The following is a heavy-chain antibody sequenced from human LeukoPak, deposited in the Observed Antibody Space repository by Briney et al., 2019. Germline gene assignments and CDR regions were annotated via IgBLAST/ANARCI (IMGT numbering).Heavy chain of an antibody. V-gene: IGHV4-38-2*02. D-gene: IGHD3-22*01. J-gene: IGHJ4*02. CDR2: IYHSGST. CDR1: GYSISSGYY. Sequence: PSETLSLTCTVSGYSISSGYYWGWIRQPPGKGLEWIGSIYHSGSTYYNPSLKSRVTISVDTSKNQFSLKLSSVTAADTAVYYCARVQYYYDSSGYYWGGYYFDYWGQGTLVTVSS. CDR3: ARVQYYYDSSGYYWGGYYFDY.